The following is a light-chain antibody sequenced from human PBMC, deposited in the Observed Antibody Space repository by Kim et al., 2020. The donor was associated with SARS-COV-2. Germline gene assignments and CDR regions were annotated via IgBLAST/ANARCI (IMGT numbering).Light chain of an antibody. CDR3: SSYTSRTV. CDR2: DVS. Sequence: GAPGQSITISCTGTSSDVGGYNYVSWYQQHPGKAPKLMIYDVSNRPSGVSNRFSGSKSGNTASLTISGLQAEDEADYYCSSYTSRTVFGGGTQLTVL. V-gene: IGLV2-14*03. CDR1: SSDVGGYNY. J-gene: IGLJ2*01.